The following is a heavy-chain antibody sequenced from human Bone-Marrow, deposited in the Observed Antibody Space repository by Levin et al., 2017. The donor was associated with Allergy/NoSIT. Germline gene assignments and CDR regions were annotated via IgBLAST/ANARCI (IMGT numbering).Heavy chain of an antibody. CDR2: IWYDGSNK. CDR1: GFTFSSYG. Sequence: GGSLRLSCAASGFTFSSYGMHWVRQAPGKGLEWVAVIWYDGSNKYYADSVKGRFTISRDNSKNTLYLQINSLRAEDTAVYYCARDHQRYCSGGSCYENWFDPWGQGTLVTVSS. V-gene: IGHV3-33*01. J-gene: IGHJ5*02. CDR3: ARDHQRYCSGGSCYENWFDP. D-gene: IGHD2-15*01.